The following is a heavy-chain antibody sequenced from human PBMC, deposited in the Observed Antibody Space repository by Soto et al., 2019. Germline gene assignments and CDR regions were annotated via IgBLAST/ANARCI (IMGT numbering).Heavy chain of an antibody. CDR2: ISSDDNT. CDR3: ARDILGGSYDFSH. Sequence: EVQLMESGEGLVQPGGSLRLSCEASGFIVNNIFMTWVRQPPGKGLEWLSTISSDDNTYYADSVKGKFTISRDSSKNTLYLQMNSLRAEDTAVYHCARDILGGSYDFSHGGQGTLVTVSS. D-gene: IGHD3-3*01. J-gene: IGHJ1*01. CDR1: GFIVNNIF. V-gene: IGHV3-66*01.